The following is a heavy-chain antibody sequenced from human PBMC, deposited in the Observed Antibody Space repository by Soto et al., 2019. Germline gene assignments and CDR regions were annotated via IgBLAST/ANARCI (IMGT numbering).Heavy chain of an antibody. CDR2: ISSSSSYI. CDR3: ARDDGAFGGVIVKRAFDY. J-gene: IGHJ4*02. Sequence: XVALSLYSAASGFTFSSYSMNWVRQAPGKGLEWVSSISSSSSYIYYADSVKGRFTISRDNAKNSLYLQMNSLRAEDTAVYYCARDDGAFGGVIVKRAFDYWGQGTLVTVSS. CDR1: GFTFSSYS. V-gene: IGHV3-21*01. D-gene: IGHD3-16*02.